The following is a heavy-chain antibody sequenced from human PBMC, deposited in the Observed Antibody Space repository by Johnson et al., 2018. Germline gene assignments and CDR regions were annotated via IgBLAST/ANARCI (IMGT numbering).Heavy chain of an antibody. CDR2: ISATSSIK. Sequence: EVQLVESGGGLAQXGGSXRLXCAGSGVPFDAYAMNWVRQAPGKGLEWISFISATSSIKFDADSVRGRFTIARDNAKKSLFLRMNSLRDDDTAVYYCAREGGNYEGGYYYYMDVWGKGTTVTVSS. V-gene: IGHV3-48*02. D-gene: IGHD1-7*01. CDR3: AREGGNYEGGYYYYMDV. J-gene: IGHJ6*03. CDR1: GVPFDAYA.